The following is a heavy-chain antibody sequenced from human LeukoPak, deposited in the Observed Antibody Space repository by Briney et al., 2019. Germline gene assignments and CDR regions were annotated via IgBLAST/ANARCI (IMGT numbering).Heavy chain of an antibody. CDR1: GYTFTSYD. J-gene: IGHJ4*02. V-gene: IGHV1-18*01. CDR2: ISAYNGNT. CDR3: AREHHNFIVVVPAATYYFDY. D-gene: IGHD2-2*01. Sequence: ASVKVSCKASGYTFTSYDINWVRQATGQGLEWMGWISAYNGNTNYAQKLQGRVTMTTDTSTSTAYMELRSLRSDDTAVYYCAREHHNFIVVVPAATYYFDYWGQGTLVTVSS.